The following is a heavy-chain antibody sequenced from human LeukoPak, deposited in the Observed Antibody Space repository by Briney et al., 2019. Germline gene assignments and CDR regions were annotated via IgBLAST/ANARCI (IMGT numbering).Heavy chain of an antibody. D-gene: IGHD6-6*01. Sequence: GGSLRLSCAASGFTFSSYEMNWVRQAPGKGLEWVSYISSSGSTIYYADSVKGRFTISRDNSKNTLYLQMNSLRAEDTAVYYCARGLVSLDYWGQGTLVTVSS. CDR3: ARGLVSLDY. V-gene: IGHV3-48*03. J-gene: IGHJ4*02. CDR2: ISSSGSTI. CDR1: GFTFSSYE.